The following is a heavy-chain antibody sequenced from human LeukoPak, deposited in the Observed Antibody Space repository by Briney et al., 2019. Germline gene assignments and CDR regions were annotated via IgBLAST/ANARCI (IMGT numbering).Heavy chain of an antibody. D-gene: IGHD3-22*01. V-gene: IGHV1-46*01. J-gene: IGHJ3*02. CDR2: INPSGGST. Sequence: GASVKVSCKASGYTFTSYYMHWVRQAPGQGLEWMGIINPSGGSTSYAQKFQGRVTMTRDMSTSTVYMELSSLRSEDTAVYYCAREKPTSYYYDSSGYEAAAFDIWGQGTMVTVSS. CDR1: GYTFTSYY. CDR3: AREKPTSYYYDSSGYEAAAFDI.